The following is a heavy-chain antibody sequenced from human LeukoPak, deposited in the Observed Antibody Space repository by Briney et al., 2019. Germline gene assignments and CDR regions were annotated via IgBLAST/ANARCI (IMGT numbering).Heavy chain of an antibody. V-gene: IGHV4-59*01. D-gene: IGHD6-13*01. J-gene: IGHJ4*02. CDR1: GASISSYY. CDR2: IYYSGST. CDR3: ASPGIVAAGTDRGFDY. Sequence: SEALSLTCTVSGASISSYYWSWIRQPPGKGMEWIGFIYYSGSTNYNPSLKSRVTISVDTSKNQFSLRLSSVTAADTAVYYCASPGIVAAGTDRGFDYWGQGTLVTVSS.